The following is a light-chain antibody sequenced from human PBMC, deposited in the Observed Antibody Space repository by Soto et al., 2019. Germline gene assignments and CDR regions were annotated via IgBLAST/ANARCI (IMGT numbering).Light chain of an antibody. CDR2: AAS. CDR3: LQHNSYPLT. J-gene: IGKJ1*01. CDR1: QGISSY. Sequence: IRMTQSPSSLSASTGDRVTITCRASQGISSYLAWYQQKPGKAPKLLIYAASTLQSGVPSRFSGSGSGTDFTLTISCLQSEDFATYYCLQHNSYPLTFGQGTKV. V-gene: IGKV1-8*01.